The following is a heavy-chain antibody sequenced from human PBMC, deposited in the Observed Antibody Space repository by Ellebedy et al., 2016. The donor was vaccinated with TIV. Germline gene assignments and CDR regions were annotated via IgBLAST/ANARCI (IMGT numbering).Heavy chain of an antibody. CDR1: GFTFSSYA. V-gene: IGHV3-74*01. D-gene: IGHD3-22*01. Sequence: GESLKISCAASGFTFSSYAMSWVRQAPGKGLEWVSRINSDGSGTSYADSVKGRFTISRDNAKNTLYLQMNSLRAEDTAVYYCAATGINMIVDWGQGTLVTVSS. CDR2: INSDGSGT. CDR3: AATGINMIVD. J-gene: IGHJ4*02.